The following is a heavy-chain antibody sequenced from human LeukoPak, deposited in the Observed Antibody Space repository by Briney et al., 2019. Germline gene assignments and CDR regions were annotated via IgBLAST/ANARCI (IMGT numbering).Heavy chain of an antibody. V-gene: IGHV1-18*01. CDR3: ERSGHVGSDGDWFDP. CDR2: IIAYNGNT. J-gene: IGHJ5*02. D-gene: IGHD1-26*01. CDR1: GYTFTSYG. Sequence: ASVKVSCKASGYTFTSYGISWVRQAPGQGLEWMGWIIAYNGNTNYAQKLQGRVTMTTDTSTSTAYMELRSLRSDDTAVYDCERSGHVGSDGDWFDPWGQGTLVTVSS.